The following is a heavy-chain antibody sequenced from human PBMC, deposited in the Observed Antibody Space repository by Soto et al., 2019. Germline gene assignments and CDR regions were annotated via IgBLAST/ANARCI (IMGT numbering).Heavy chain of an antibody. CDR1: GFTFSSYG. J-gene: IGHJ4*02. CDR2: ISYDGSNK. CDR3: AKDRGRWLHQPGYYFDY. V-gene: IGHV3-30*18. D-gene: IGHD5-12*01. Sequence: PGGSLRLSCAASGFTFSSYGMHWVRQAPGKGLEWVAVISYDGSNKYYADSVKGRFTISRDNSKNTLYLQMNSLRAEDTAVYYCAKDRGRWLHQPGYYFDYWGQGTLVTVSS.